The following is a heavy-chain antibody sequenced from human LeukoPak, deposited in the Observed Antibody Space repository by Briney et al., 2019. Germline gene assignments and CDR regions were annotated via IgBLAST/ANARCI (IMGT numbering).Heavy chain of an antibody. CDR2: ISAYNGNT. Sequence: ASVTVSCKASGYTFTSYGISWVRQAPGQGLEWMGWISAYNGNTNYAQKLQGRVTMTTDTHTSTAYMELRSLRSDDTPVYNCARDLDIGAVAGWALYYYYGMDVWGQGTTVTVSS. V-gene: IGHV1-18*01. CDR1: GYTFTSYG. CDR3: ARDLDIGAVAGWALYYYYGMDV. J-gene: IGHJ6*02. D-gene: IGHD6-19*01.